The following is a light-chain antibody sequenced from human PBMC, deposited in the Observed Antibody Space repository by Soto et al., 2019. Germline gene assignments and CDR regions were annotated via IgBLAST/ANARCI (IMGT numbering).Light chain of an antibody. CDR1: QSVSSY. Sequence: EIVLTQSPATLSLSPGERATLSCRASQSVSSYLAWYQQKPGQAPGLLIYDASNRATGIPARFSGSGSGTDFTLTISSLEPEDFAVYYCQQYDTWPPMYTFGQGTNLEIK. V-gene: IGKV3-11*01. CDR2: DAS. CDR3: QQYDTWPPMYT. J-gene: IGKJ2*01.